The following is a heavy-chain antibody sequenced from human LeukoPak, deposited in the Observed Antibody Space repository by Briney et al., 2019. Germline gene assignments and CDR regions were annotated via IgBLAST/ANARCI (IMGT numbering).Heavy chain of an antibody. CDR2: IYYSGST. D-gene: IGHD3-10*01. V-gene: IGHV4-59*12. Sequence: PSETLSLTCTVSGGSISSYYWSWIRQPPGKGLEWIGYIYYSGSTNYNPSLKSRVTISVDKSKNQFSLKLSSVTAADTAVYYCARDSHPWFGELSTSNYYGMDVWGQGTTVTVSS. J-gene: IGHJ6*02. CDR3: ARDSHPWFGELSTSNYYGMDV. CDR1: GGSISSYY.